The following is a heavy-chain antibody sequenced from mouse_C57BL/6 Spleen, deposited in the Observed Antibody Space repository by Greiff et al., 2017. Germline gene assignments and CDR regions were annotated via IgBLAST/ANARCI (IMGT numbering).Heavy chain of an antibody. CDR2: ISDGGSYT. CDR3: ARDPLYDGYYGGFAY. J-gene: IGHJ3*01. Sequence: EVKVVESGGGLVKPGGSLKLSCAASGFTFSSYAMSWVRQTPEKRLEWVATISDGGSYTYYPDNVKGRVTISRDNAKNNLYLQMSHLKSEDTAMYYCARDPLYDGYYGGFAYWGQGTLVTVSA. D-gene: IGHD2-3*01. CDR1: GFTFSSYA. V-gene: IGHV5-4*01.